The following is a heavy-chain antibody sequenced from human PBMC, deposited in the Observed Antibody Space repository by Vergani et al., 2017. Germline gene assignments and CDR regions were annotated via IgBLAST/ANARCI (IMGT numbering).Heavy chain of an antibody. CDR2: IIPIFGTA. CDR3: ARRYYYGSGSYSPPSTQVGWFDP. CDR1: GGTFSSYA. Sequence: QVQLVQSGAEVKKPGSSVKVSCKASGGTFSSYAISWVRQAPGQGLEWMGGIIPIFGTANYAQKFQGRVTITADESTSTAYMELRSLRSDDTAVYYCARRYYYGSGSYSPPSTQVGWFDPWGQGTLVTVSS. D-gene: IGHD3-10*01. J-gene: IGHJ5*02. V-gene: IGHV1-69*01.